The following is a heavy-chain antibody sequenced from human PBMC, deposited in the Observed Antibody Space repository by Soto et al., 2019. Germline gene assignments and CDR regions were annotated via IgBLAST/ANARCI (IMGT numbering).Heavy chain of an antibody. CDR3: ARGPQQLDHLDY. J-gene: IGHJ4*02. CDR2: ISYDGSNK. V-gene: IGHV3-30-3*01. CDR1: GFTFSSYA. Sequence: GGSLRLSCAASGFTFSSYAMHWVRQAPGKGLEWVAVISYDGSNKYYADSVKGRFTISRDNSKNTLYLQMNSLRAEDTAVYYCARGPQQLDHLDYWGQGTLVTVSS. D-gene: IGHD6-13*01.